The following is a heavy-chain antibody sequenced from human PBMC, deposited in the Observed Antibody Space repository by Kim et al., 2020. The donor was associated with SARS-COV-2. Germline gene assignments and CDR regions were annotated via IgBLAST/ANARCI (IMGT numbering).Heavy chain of an antibody. CDR1: GYSFTSYW. CDR3: ARGMAGVVPAAMIFLWSY. CDR2: IDPGDSDT. J-gene: IGHJ4*02. V-gene: IGHV5-51*01. D-gene: IGHD2-2*01. Sequence: GESLKISCKGSGYSFTSYWIGWVRQMPGKGLEWMGIIDPGDSDTRYSPYFQGQVTLSADKSISTAYLQWSSLKAPDTAMYYCARGMAGVVPAAMIFLWSYWGQGTLVTVSS.